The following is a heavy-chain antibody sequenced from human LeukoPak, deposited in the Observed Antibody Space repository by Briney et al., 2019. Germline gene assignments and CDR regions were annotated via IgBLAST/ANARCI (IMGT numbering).Heavy chain of an antibody. CDR3: AKALYGGNTV. V-gene: IGHV3-23*01. CDR2: ISGNGVTT. D-gene: IGHD4-23*01. Sequence: PGGSLTLSCAPSGFTFSTYAMGWVRQAPGEGLRWVSSISGNGVTTYYADSVKGRFTISRDNSKNTLSLQMNSLRAEDTALYYCAKALYGGNTVWGQGTLVTVST. J-gene: IGHJ4*02. CDR1: GFTFSTYA.